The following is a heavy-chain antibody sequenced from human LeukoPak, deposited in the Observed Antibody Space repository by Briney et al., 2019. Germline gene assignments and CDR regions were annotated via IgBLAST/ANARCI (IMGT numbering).Heavy chain of an antibody. D-gene: IGHD2-15*01. CDR2: ITSGSSYI. CDR3: ARHRSGGSQDDAFDI. CDR1: GFTFSSYN. Sequence: PGGSLRLSCAASGFTFSSYNMNWVRQAPGKGLEWVSSITSGSSYIYYANSVKGRFTISRDNAKNSLYLQMNSLRADDTALYYCARHRSGGSQDDAFDIWGRGTFATVSS. V-gene: IGHV3-21*01. J-gene: IGHJ3*02.